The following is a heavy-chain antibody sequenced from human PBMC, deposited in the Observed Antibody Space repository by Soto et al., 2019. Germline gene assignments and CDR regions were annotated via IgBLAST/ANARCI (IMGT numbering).Heavy chain of an antibody. CDR3: AKAQYYYDSSGYYHPYFDY. V-gene: IGHV3-23*01. Sequence: GGSLRLSCAASGFTFSSYAMSWVRQAPGKGLEWVSAISGSGGSTYYADSVKGRFTISRDNSKNTLYLQMNSLRAEDTAVYYCAKAQYYYDSSGYYHPYFDYWGQGTLVTVSS. J-gene: IGHJ4*02. D-gene: IGHD3-22*01. CDR2: ISGSGGST. CDR1: GFTFSSYA.